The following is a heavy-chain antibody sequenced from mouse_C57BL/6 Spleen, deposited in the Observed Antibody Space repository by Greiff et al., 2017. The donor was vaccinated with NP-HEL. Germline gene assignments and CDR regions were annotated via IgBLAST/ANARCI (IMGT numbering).Heavy chain of an antibody. J-gene: IGHJ4*01. V-gene: IGHV1-15*01. D-gene: IGHD1-1*01. CDR2: IDPETGGT. CDR1: GYTFTDYE. CDR3: TPSYGSSYVRAMDY. Sequence: VQLQQSGAELVRPGASVTLSCKASGYTFTDYEMHWVKQTPVHGLEWIGAIDPETGGTAYNQKFKGKAILTADKSSSTAYMELRSLTSEDSAVYYCTPSYGSSYVRAMDYWGQGTSVTVSS.